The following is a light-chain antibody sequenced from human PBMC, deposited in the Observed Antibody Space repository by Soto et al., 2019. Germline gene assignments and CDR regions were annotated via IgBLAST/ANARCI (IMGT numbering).Light chain of an antibody. J-gene: IGLJ2*01. CDR1: SSDVGGYNY. CDR2: DVG. V-gene: IGLV2-11*01. CDR3: SSYAGTYPLV. Sequence: QSVLTQPRSVSGSPGQSVTISCTGTSSDVGGYNYVSWYQQHPDKAPKLMIYDVGKRPSGVPDRFSGSKSDNTASLTISGLQAEDEADYYCSSYAGTYPLVFGGGTKLTVL.